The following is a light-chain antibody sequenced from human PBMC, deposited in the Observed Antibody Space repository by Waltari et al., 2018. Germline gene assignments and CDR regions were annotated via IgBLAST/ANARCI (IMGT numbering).Light chain of an antibody. V-gene: IGKV3-20*01. Sequence: EIVLTQSPGTLSLSPGERVTLSCRASQTLSSSYLAGYQQTPGQAPRLLIYGASSRATGIPDKFSGSGSGTDFTLTISRLEAEDFAVYYCQQYGNSPPTFGGGTKVEIK. CDR1: QTLSSSY. CDR3: QQYGNSPPT. J-gene: IGKJ4*01. CDR2: GAS.